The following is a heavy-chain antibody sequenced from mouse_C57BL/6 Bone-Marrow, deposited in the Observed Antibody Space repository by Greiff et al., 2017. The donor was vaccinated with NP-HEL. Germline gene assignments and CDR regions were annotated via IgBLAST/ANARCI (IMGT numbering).Heavy chain of an antibody. V-gene: IGHV14-3*01. CDR1: GCNVKNTY. J-gene: IGHJ4*01. D-gene: IGHD1-1*02. CDR3: ARGGPYYTMDY. CDR2: IVPANGNT. Sequence: EVQLVESVAELVRPGASVKLSCTASGCNVKNTYIHWVKQRPEQGLEWIGRIVPANGNTKYAPKFQGKATITTDTSSNTAYLQLSSLTSEDTAIYYCARGGPYYTMDYWGQGTSVTVSS.